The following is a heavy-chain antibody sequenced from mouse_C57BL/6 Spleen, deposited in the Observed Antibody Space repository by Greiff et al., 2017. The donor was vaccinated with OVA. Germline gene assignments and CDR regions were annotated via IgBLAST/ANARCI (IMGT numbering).Heavy chain of an antibody. V-gene: IGHV1-63*01. CDR3: ARGRSTMVTNWYFDV. Sequence: VQLQQSGAELVRPGTSVKMSCTASGYTFTNYWIGWAKQRPGHGLEWIGDIYPGGGYTNSNEKFKDKATLTADKSSSTAYMQVSSLTSEDSAIYYCARGRSTMVTNWYFDVWGTGTTVTVSS. J-gene: IGHJ1*03. CDR1: GYTFTNYW. CDR2: IYPGGGYT. D-gene: IGHD2-2*01.